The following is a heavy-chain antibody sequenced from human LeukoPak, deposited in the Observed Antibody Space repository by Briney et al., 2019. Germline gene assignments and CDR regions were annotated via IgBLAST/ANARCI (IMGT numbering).Heavy chain of an antibody. V-gene: IGHV3-23*01. CDR1: GFIFSDYA. CDR2: ISPSGGFT. CDR3: VKALRWEVYYMDV. Sequence: GGSLRLSCAASGFIFSDYATSWVRQAPGKGLEWVSGISPSGGFTYYADSVEGRFTISRDNSKNTLFLQMTSLRPEDTDVYSCVKALRWEVYYMDVWGEGTTVTVSS. J-gene: IGHJ6*03. D-gene: IGHD1-26*01.